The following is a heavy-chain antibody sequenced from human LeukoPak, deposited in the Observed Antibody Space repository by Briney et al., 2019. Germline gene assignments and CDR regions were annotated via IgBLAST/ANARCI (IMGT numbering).Heavy chain of an antibody. J-gene: IGHJ5*02. CDR2: INHSGST. D-gene: IGHD3-16*02. CDR3: ARGFKYYDYVWGSYRYWFDP. CDR1: GGSFSGYY. V-gene: IGHV4-34*01. Sequence: SETLSLTCAVYGGSFSGYYWSWIRQPPGKGLEWIGEINHSGSTNYNPSLKSRVTISVDTSKNQFSLKLSSVTAADTAVYYCARGFKYYDYVWGSYRYWFDPWGQGTLVTVSS.